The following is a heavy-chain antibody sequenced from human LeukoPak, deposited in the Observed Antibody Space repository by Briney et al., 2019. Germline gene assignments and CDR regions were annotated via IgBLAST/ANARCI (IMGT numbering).Heavy chain of an antibody. D-gene: IGHD3-3*01. Sequence: PGGPLRLSCAPCGFTFSSHSMNCVRHAPGKGLGWVSSISSSSSYIYYADSVKGRFTISRDNAKNSLYLQMNSLRAEDTAVYYCARDSTYDFWSGYLYPPDYWGQGTLVTVSS. V-gene: IGHV3-21*01. CDR2: ISSSSSYI. CDR1: GFTFSSHS. J-gene: IGHJ4*02. CDR3: ARDSTYDFWSGYLYPPDY.